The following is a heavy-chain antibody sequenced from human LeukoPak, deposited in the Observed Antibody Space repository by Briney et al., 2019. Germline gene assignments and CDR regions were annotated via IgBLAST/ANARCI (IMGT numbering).Heavy chain of an antibody. J-gene: IGHJ4*02. D-gene: IGHD6-19*01. CDR1: GFTFSNYW. V-gene: IGHV3-74*01. CDR3: ASGTAVAGGK. Sequence: GGSLRLSCAASGFTFSNYWMHWVRQAPGKGLVRVSRVNSDGSSTSYADSVKGRFTISRDNAKNTLYLQMNSLRAEDTAVYYCASGTAVAGGKWGQGTLVTVSS. CDR2: VNSDGSST.